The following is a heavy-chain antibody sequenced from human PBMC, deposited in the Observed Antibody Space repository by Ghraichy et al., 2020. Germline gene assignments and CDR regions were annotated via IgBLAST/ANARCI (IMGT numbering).Heavy chain of an antibody. CDR1: GDSISGYY. CDR3: ARGGSGWHSDCFDY. CDR2: IYYSGST. D-gene: IGHD6-19*01. V-gene: IGHV4-59*12. J-gene: IGHJ4*02. Sequence: SETLSLTCTVSGDSISGYYWSWIRQPPGKGLEWIGYIYYSGSTNYNPSLKSRVTISVDTSNNQFSLKLSSVTAADTAVYYCARGGSGWHSDCFDYWGQGTLATVSS.